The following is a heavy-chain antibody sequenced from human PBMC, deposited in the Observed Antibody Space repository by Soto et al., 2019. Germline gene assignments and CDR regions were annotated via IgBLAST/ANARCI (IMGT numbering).Heavy chain of an antibody. D-gene: IGHD3-10*01. Sequence: PSETLSLTCTVSGGSISSYYWSWIRQPPGKGLEWIGYIYYSGSTNYNPSLKSRVTISVDTSKNQFSLKLSSVTAADTAVYYCARTKNGSGSYFSYYYGMDVWGQGTTVTVSS. V-gene: IGHV4-59*08. CDR2: IYYSGST. CDR1: GGSISSYY. CDR3: ARTKNGSGSYFSYYYGMDV. J-gene: IGHJ6*02.